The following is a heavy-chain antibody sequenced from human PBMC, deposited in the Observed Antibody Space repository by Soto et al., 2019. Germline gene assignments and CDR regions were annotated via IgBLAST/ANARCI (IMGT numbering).Heavy chain of an antibody. CDR3: ATTGIDNGPYYYFYPFMDA. CDR1: GFTFDDYA. J-gene: IGHJ6*03. V-gene: IGHV3-9*01. CDR2: ISWNSGSL. Sequence: EVQLVESGGGLVQPGRSLRLSCAASGFTFDDYAMHWVRQAPGKGLEWVSGISWNSGSLGYADSVQGRFSISRDNAKNTLYLQMNSLRAEDTALYYCATTGIDNGPYYYFYPFMDAWGKGTTVTVSS. D-gene: IGHD3-10*01.